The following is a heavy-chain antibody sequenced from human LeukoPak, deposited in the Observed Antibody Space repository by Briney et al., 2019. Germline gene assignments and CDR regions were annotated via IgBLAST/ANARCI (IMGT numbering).Heavy chain of an antibody. CDR2: IYYSGST. J-gene: IGHJ6*03. Sequence: PSETLSLTCSVSGGSISSSSYYWGWIRQPPGKGLEWIGGIYYSGSTYYNSSLKSRVTISVDTSKNQFSLKLSSATAADTAVYYCARVALGECSGGSCYSGYYYMDVWGKGTTVTVSS. CDR1: GGSISSSSYY. V-gene: IGHV4-39*01. CDR3: ARVALGECSGGSCYSGYYYMDV. D-gene: IGHD2-15*01.